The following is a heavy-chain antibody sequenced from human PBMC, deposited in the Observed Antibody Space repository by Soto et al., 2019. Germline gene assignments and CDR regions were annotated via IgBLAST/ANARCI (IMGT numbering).Heavy chain of an antibody. J-gene: IGHJ6*02. D-gene: IGHD2-21*02. CDR2: IWYDGSKK. Sequence: QVQLVESGGGVVQPGRSLRLSCAASGFTFSSYGMHWVRQAPGKGLEWVAVIWYDGSKKYYADSVKGRFTISRDNSMNRLYLQRNSLRAEGTAVYYCASDGQFVVVTAIPYYGIDVWGQGTTVTVSS. V-gene: IGHV3-33*01. CDR3: ASDGQFVVVTAIPYYGIDV. CDR1: GFTFSSYG.